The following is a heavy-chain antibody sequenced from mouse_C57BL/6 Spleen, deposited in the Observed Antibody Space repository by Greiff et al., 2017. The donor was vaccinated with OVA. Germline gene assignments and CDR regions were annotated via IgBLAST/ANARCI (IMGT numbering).Heavy chain of an antibody. J-gene: IGHJ2*01. CDR3: ARYGYYVGFDD. V-gene: IGHV3-1*01. D-gene: IGHD2-3*01. CDR1: GYSITSGYD. CDR2: ISYSGST. Sequence: EVQLVESGPGMVKPSQSLSLTCTVTGYSITSGYDWHWIRHFPGNKLEWMGYISYSGSTTYNPSLKSRISITHDTSKNHFFLKLNSVTTEDTATYYGARYGYYVGFDDWGQGTTLTVSS.